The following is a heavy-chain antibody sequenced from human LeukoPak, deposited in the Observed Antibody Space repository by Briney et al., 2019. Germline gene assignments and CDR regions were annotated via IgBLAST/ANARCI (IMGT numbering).Heavy chain of an antibody. Sequence: GGSLRLSCAASGFTFSSYSMNWVRQAPGKGLEWVSYISSSSSTIYYADSVKGRFTISRDNAKNSLYLQMNSLRAEDTAVYYCAKVQYGSAVNFDYWGQGTLVTVSS. V-gene: IGHV3-48*04. CDR2: ISSSSSTI. CDR1: GFTFSSYS. CDR3: AKVQYGSAVNFDY. D-gene: IGHD6-25*01. J-gene: IGHJ4*02.